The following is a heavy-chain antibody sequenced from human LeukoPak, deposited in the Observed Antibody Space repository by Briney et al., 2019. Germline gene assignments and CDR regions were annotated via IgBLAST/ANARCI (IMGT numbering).Heavy chain of an antibody. V-gene: IGHV3-23*01. CDR2: ISGSGGST. D-gene: IGHD1-14*01. J-gene: IGHJ3*02. Sequence: GGSLRLSCAASGFTFSSYGMSWVRQAPGKGLEWVSAISGSGGSTYYADSVKGRFTISRDNSKNTLYLQMNSLRAEDTAVYYCAKVTARYMAFDIWGQGTMVTVSS. CDR1: GFTFSSYG. CDR3: AKVTARYMAFDI.